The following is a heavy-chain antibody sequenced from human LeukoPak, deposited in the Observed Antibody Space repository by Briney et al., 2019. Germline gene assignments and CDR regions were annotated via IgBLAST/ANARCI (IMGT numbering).Heavy chain of an antibody. J-gene: IGHJ5*02. D-gene: IGHD3-10*01. CDR3: ARGFPVTMVRGVIRGGFDP. CDR1: GGSISSGGYS. CDR2: IYHSGST. V-gene: IGHV4-30-2*01. Sequence: SQTLSLTCAVSGGSISSGGYSWSWIRQPPGKGLEWIGYIYHSGSTYYNPSLKSRVTISVDRSKNQFSLKLSSVTAADTAVYYCARGFPVTMVRGVIRGGFDPWAREPWSPSPQ.